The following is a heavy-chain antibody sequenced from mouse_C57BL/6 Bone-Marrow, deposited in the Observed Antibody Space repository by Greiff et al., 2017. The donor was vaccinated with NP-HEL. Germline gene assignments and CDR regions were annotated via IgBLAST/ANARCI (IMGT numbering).Heavy chain of an antibody. Sequence: QVQLQQSGAELVRPGTSVKMSCKASGYTFPNYWIGWAKQRPGHGLEWIGDIYPGGGYTTYNEKFKGKATLTADKSSSTAYMQFSSLTSEDSAIYYCARWTTVVAYYFDYWGQGTTLTVSS. CDR3: ARWTTVVAYYFDY. CDR1: GYTFPNYW. CDR2: IYPGGGYT. J-gene: IGHJ2*01. D-gene: IGHD1-1*01. V-gene: IGHV1-63*01.